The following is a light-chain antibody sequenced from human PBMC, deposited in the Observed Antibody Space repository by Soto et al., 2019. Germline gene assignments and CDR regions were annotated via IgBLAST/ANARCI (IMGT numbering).Light chain of an antibody. CDR2: GAS. V-gene: IGKV3-20*01. CDR1: QSVSNNY. Sequence: EIVLTQSPATLSLSPGERATLSCRASQSVSNNYLAWYQQKPGQAPRLLIYGASNRATGIPDRFSGSGSGTDFTLTISRLDPEDFAVYYCQQYSSSPITFGQGTRLEIK. CDR3: QQYSSSPIT. J-gene: IGKJ5*01.